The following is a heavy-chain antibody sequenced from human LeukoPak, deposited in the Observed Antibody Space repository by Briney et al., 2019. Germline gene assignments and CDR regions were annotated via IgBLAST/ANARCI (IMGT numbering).Heavy chain of an antibody. Sequence: GGSLRLSCSASGFTFSRYSMHWVRQAPGKGLEYVSGISTSGDSTNYADSVKGRFTISRDNAKNSLYLQMNSLRDEDTAVYYCARGIHLRYFDYWGQGTLVTVSP. CDR2: ISTSGDST. V-gene: IGHV3-64*04. D-gene: IGHD3-16*01. CDR1: GFTFSRYS. J-gene: IGHJ4*02. CDR3: ARGIHLRYFDY.